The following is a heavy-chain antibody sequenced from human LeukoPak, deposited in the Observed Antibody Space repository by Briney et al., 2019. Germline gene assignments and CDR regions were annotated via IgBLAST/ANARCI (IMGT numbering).Heavy chain of an antibody. Sequence: SETLSLTCAVYGGSFSGYYWSWIRQPPGKGLEWIGEINHSGSTNYNPSLKSRVTISVDTSKNQFSLKLSSVTAADTAVYYCARGYLSWDYWGQGTLVTVSS. J-gene: IGHJ4*02. CDR3: ARGYLSWDY. V-gene: IGHV4-34*01. CDR1: GGSFSGYY. CDR2: INHSGST.